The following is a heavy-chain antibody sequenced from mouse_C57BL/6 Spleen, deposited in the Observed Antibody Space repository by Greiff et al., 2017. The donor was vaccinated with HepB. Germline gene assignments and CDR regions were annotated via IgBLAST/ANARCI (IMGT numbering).Heavy chain of an antibody. Sequence: EVKLVESGPELVKPGASVKMSCKASGYTFTDYNMHWVKQSHGKSLEWIGYINPNNGGTSYNQKFKGKATLTVNKSSSTAYMELRSLTSEDSAVYYCARSITTVVAHWYFDVWGTGTTVTVSS. J-gene: IGHJ1*03. CDR1: GYTFTDYN. CDR3: ARSITTVVAHWYFDV. CDR2: INPNNGGT. D-gene: IGHD1-1*01. V-gene: IGHV1-22*01.